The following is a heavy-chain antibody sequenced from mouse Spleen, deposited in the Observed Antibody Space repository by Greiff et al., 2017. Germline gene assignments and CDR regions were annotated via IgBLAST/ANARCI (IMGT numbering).Heavy chain of an antibody. Sequence: QVQLQQSGAELVRPGASVTLSCKASGYTFTDYEMHWVKQTPVHGLEWIGAIDPETGGTAYNQKFKGKAILTADKSSSTAYMELRSLTSEDSAVYYCTRGLLTGTPWFAYWGQGTLVTVSA. J-gene: IGHJ3*01. CDR2: IDPETGGT. V-gene: IGHV1-15*01. CDR3: TRGLLTGTPWFAY. D-gene: IGHD4-1*01. CDR1: GYTFTDYE.